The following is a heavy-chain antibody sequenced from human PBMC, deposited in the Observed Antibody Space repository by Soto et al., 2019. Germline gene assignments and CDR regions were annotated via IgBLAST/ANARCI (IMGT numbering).Heavy chain of an antibody. J-gene: IGHJ6*02. CDR2: IIPMFGTT. V-gene: IGHV1-69*12. D-gene: IGHD6-6*01. Sequence: QVQLVQSGAEVKKPGSSVKVSCKASGGTFTGNPISWVRQAPGRGLEWMGGIIPMFGTTNYAQKFQGRVTITADESTTTAYMELNSLRSEDTAVDYCAKENSIASLSYYYGMEVWGQGTTVTDS. CDR1: GGTFTGNP. CDR3: AKENSIASLSYYYGMEV.